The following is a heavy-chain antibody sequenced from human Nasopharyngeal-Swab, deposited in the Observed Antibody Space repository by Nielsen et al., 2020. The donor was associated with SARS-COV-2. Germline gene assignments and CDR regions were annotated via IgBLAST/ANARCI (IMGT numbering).Heavy chain of an antibody. J-gene: IGHJ4*02. D-gene: IGHD5-12*01. CDR2: IWYDGSNK. Sequence: VRQAPGKGLEWVAVIWYDGSNKYYADSVKGRFTISRDNSKNTLYLQMNSLRAEDTAVYYCASARSGYDPDFDYWGQGTLVTVSS. CDR3: ASARSGYDPDFDY. V-gene: IGHV3-33*01.